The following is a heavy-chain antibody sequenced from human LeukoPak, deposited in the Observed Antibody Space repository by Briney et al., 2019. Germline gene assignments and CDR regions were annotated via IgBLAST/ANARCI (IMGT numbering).Heavy chain of an antibody. D-gene: IGHD1-1*01. Sequence: PGGSLRLSCAASGFTVSSNYMSWVRQAPGKGLEWVSVLYSGGKTYYADSAKGRFTISRDSSTNTLYLQMESLRAEDTAVYYCAREMGAVTTYFDYWGQGTLVIVSS. CDR2: LYSGGKT. CDR1: GFTVSSNY. CDR3: AREMGAVTTYFDY. J-gene: IGHJ4*02. V-gene: IGHV3-53*01.